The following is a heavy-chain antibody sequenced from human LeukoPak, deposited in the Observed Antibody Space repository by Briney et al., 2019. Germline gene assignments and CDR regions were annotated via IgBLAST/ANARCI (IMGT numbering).Heavy chain of an antibody. CDR3: XXXXXXXXXXXXXXXXF. J-gene: IGHJ4*02. Sequence: GSLRLSCAASGFTFSTSSLNWVRQAPGKGLEWVSSISSSRRYIYYADSVKGRFTISIDNAKNSLVLQMNSLGAQATAVHYXXXXXXXXXXXXXXXXXFWGQGTLVTVSS. CDR1: GFTFSTSS. CDR2: ISSSRRYI. V-gene: IGHV3-21*04.